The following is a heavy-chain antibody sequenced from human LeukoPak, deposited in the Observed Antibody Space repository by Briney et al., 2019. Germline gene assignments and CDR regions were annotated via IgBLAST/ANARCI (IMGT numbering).Heavy chain of an antibody. CDR1: GFTFSTYA. CDR2: IGDTGSGT. CDR3: AKHVLFSSGWYCDY. V-gene: IGHV3-23*01. Sequence: GGSLRLSCAASGFTFSTYAFSWVRQAPGKGLEWVAAIGDTGSGTNYADSVKGRFIISRDNSKNTVSLQMNSLRAEDTALYYCAKHVLFSSGWYCDYWGQGTLVTVSS. J-gene: IGHJ4*02. D-gene: IGHD6-19*01.